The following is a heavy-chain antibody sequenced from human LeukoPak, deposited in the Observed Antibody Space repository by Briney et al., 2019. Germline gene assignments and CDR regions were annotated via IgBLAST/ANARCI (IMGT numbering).Heavy chain of an antibody. D-gene: IGHD5-24*01. CDR2: IRYDGTNE. CDR3: XXXXWMXTLIXRPFDH. Sequence: GGSLRLSCAASGFTFSSYDMHWVRQAPGKGLEWVAFIRYDGTNEYYADSVKGRFTISRDNSKNTLYLQMNSLGDEDTAGYYCXXXXWMXTLIXRPFDHWGQGTLVTVSS. CDR1: GFTFSSYD. J-gene: IGHJ4*02. V-gene: IGHV3-30*02.